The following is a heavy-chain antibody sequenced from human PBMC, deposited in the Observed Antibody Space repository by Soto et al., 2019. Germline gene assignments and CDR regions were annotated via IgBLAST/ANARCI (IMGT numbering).Heavy chain of an antibody. CDR1: GYTFTSYY. Sequence: QVQLVQSGAEVKKPGASVKVSCKASGYTFTSYYMHWVRQAPGQGLEWMGIINPSGGSTSYAQKFQGRVTMTRDTSTSTVYMELSSLRSEDTAVYYCASVLDSYYDSSGPTHDAFDIWGQGTMVTVSS. J-gene: IGHJ3*02. V-gene: IGHV1-46*01. CDR3: ASVLDSYYDSSGPTHDAFDI. CDR2: INPSGGST. D-gene: IGHD3-22*01.